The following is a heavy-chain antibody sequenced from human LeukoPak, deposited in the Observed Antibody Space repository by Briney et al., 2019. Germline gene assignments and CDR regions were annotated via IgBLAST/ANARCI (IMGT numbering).Heavy chain of an antibody. CDR2: IIPILGIA. CDR1: GGTFSSYA. J-gene: IGHJ3*02. Sequence: GASVKVSCKASGGTFSSYAISWVRQAPGQGLEWMGRIIPILGIANYAQKFQGRVTITADKSTSTAYMELSSLRSEDTAVYYCARDGFSQWELIAFDIWGQGTMVTVSS. D-gene: IGHD1-26*01. CDR3: ARDGFSQWELIAFDI. V-gene: IGHV1-69*04.